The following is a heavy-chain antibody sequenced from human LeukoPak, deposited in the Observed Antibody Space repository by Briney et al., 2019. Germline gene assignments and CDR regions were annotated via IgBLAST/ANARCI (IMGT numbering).Heavy chain of an antibody. J-gene: IGHJ6*03. V-gene: IGHV3-21*01. D-gene: IGHD2/OR15-2a*01. CDR3: ARVGAATFYWYYMDV. CDR2: ISSSSSYI. Sequence: PGGSLRLSCAASGFTFSNYAMSWVRQAPGKGLEWVSSISSSSSYIYYTDSVKGRFTISRDNAKNSLYLQMNSLRVGDTAVYFCARVGAATFYWYYMDVWGKGTTVTVSS. CDR1: GFTFSNYA.